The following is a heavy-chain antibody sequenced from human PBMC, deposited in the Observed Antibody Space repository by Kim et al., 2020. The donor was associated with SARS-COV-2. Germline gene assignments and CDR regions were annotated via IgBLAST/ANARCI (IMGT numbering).Heavy chain of an antibody. CDR2: VSATGDET. D-gene: IGHD3-10*01. CDR1: GFTFGTYA. V-gene: IGHV3-23*01. CDR3: AKDRAQNYDSGSSQVDY. J-gene: IGHJ4*02. Sequence: GGSLRLSCVASGFTFGTYAMSWVRQAPGRGLQWVSVVSATGDETYYADSVKGLFTVSRDNSKNTLYLQMNRLRAEDTAIYYCAKDRAQNYDSGSSQVDYWGQGTLVTVSS.